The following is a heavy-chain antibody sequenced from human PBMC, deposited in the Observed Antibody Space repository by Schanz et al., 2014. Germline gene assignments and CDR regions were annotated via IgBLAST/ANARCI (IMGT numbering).Heavy chain of an antibody. D-gene: IGHD6-19*01. J-gene: IGHJ6*02. CDR2: ISSGGSDT. V-gene: IGHV3-11*05. CDR1: GFTFSNYY. CDR3: ARDGCPQDNHSYYKRNEV. Sequence: QVQLVDSGGDLVKPGGSLKLSCAASGFTFSNYYMSWIRQAPGKGPEWVSYISSGGSDTYYADSVQGRFTISRDNARNSPYLQINSQRAEDPAIYCCARDGCPQDNHSYYKRNEVWGQGTTVTVSS.